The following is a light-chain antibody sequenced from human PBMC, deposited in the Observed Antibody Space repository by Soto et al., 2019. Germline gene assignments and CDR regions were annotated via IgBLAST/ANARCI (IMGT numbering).Light chain of an antibody. Sequence: QSALTQPPSASGSPGQSVTISCTGTSSDVGAYNYVSWYQQRPGKAPKLMIYEVTKRPSGVPDRFSGSKSGNMASLTVSGLQAEDEADYYCSSYAKTISVVFGGGTKVTVL. J-gene: IGLJ2*01. CDR3: SSYAKTISVV. CDR2: EVT. CDR1: SSDVGAYNY. V-gene: IGLV2-8*01.